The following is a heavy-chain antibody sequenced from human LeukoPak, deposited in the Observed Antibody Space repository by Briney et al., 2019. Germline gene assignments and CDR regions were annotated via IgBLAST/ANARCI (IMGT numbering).Heavy chain of an antibody. CDR1: GYTFTGYY. V-gene: IGHV1-2*02. CDR2: INPNSGGT. J-gene: IGHJ6*03. CDR3: ARAGIAARQGYYCMDV. D-gene: IGHD6-6*01. Sequence: ASVKVSCKASGYTFTGYYMHWVRQAPGQGLEWMGWINPNSGGTNYAQEFQGRVTMTRDTSISTAYMELSRLRSDDTAVYYCARAGIAARQGYYCMDVWGKGTTVTVSS.